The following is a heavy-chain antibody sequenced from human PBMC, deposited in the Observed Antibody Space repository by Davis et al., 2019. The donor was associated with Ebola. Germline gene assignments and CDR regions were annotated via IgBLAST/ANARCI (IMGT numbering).Heavy chain of an antibody. CDR2: IGYRGDT. CDR1: GDSINSNHYR. D-gene: IGHD3-16*01. CDR3: TRRSVWGYEDRLDP. V-gene: IGHV4-39*01. J-gene: IGHJ5*02. Sequence: SETLSLTCTISGDSINSNHYRWVWIRQTPGKGLEWIGTIGYRGDTYYNPSLRSRVTMSVDTSKTQFSLRVTSVTAADTAMYFGTRRSVWGYEDRLDPWGQGILVTVSS.